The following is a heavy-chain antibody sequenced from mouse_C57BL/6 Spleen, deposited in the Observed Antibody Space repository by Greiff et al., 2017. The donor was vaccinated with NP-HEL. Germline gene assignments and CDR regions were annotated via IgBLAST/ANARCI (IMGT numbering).Heavy chain of an antibody. CDR3: TRSSFYYGSSEDY. Sequence: QVQLKESGAELVRPGASVTLSCKASGYTFTDYEMHWVKQTPVHGLEWIGAIDPETGGTAYNQKFKGKAILTADKSSSTAYMELRSLTSEDSAVYYCTRSSFYYGSSEDYWGQGTTLTVSS. CDR1: GYTFTDYE. V-gene: IGHV1-15*01. J-gene: IGHJ2*01. D-gene: IGHD1-1*01. CDR2: IDPETGGT.